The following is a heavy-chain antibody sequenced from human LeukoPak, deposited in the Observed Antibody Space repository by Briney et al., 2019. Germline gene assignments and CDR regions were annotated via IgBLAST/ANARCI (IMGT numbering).Heavy chain of an antibody. CDR3: AREAASCLGACNDY. CDR1: GFTFSSDA. D-gene: IGHD2-21*02. J-gene: IGHJ4*02. V-gene: IGHV3-23*01. Sequence: PWGSLRLSCAASGFTFSSDAMTWGRHAPGKGLEWVSGINGSGGSTYYEDSEKGRFTITRDNAKNSPYLQINSLRAEDTVVYYCAREAASCLGACNDYWGQGTLVTVSS. CDR2: INGSGGST.